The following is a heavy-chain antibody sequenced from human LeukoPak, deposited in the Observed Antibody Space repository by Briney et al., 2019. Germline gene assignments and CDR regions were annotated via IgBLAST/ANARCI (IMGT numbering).Heavy chain of an antibody. V-gene: IGHV4-59*01. CDR3: AGTGATAAGQFDY. CDR2: IYYSGST. CDR1: GGSISSYY. D-gene: IGHD6-13*01. J-gene: IGHJ4*02. Sequence: SETLSLTCTVSGGSISSYYWSWIRQPPGKGLEWIGYIYYSGSTNYNPSLKSRVTISVDTSKNQFSLKLSSVTAADTAVYYCAGTGATAAGQFDYWGQGTLVTVSS.